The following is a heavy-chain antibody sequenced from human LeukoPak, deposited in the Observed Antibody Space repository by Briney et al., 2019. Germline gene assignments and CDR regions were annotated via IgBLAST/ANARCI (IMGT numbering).Heavy chain of an antibody. Sequence: AGGSLRLPCAASGFTFDDYAMHWVRQAPGKGLEWVSLISGDGGSTYYADSVKGRFTISRDNSKNSLYLQMNSLRTEDTALYYCAKGRYYYDSSDAFDIWGQGTMVTVSS. CDR1: GFTFDDYA. CDR2: ISGDGGST. V-gene: IGHV3-43*02. CDR3: AKGRYYYDSSDAFDI. J-gene: IGHJ3*02. D-gene: IGHD3-22*01.